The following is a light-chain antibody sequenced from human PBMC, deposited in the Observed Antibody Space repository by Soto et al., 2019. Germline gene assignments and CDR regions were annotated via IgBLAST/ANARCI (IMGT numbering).Light chain of an antibody. CDR3: QSYDSNVSGWV. CDR2: GNS. J-gene: IGLJ2*01. V-gene: IGLV1-40*01. Sequence: QSVLTQPPSVSGAPGQRGTISCTGSSSNIGAGYDVHWYQQLPGTAPKLLIYGNSNRPSGVPDRFSGSKSGTSASLAITVLQADDEADYYCQSYDSNVSGWVFCGGTKLTVL. CDR1: SSNIGAGYD.